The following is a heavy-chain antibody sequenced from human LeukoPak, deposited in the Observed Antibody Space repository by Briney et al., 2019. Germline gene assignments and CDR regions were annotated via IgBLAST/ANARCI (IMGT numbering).Heavy chain of an antibody. CDR3: ARDHGSGSERPDAFDI. CDR2: IGAYNGNT. J-gene: IGHJ3*02. D-gene: IGHD1-26*01. V-gene: IGHV1-18*01. Sequence: ASVKVSCKASGYTFTSYGISWVRQAPGQGLEWMGWIGAYNGNTNYAQKLQGRVTMTTDTSTSTAYMELRSLRSDDTAVYYCARDHGSGSERPDAFDIWGQGTMVTVSS. CDR1: GYTFTSYG.